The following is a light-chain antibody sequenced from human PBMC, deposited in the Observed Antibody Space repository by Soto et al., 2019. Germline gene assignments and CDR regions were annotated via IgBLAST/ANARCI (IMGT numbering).Light chain of an antibody. CDR1: QSISSW. CDR2: DAS. CDR3: QQYNSYSPRT. Sequence: DIQMTHSPCTLSASVGNRVTITCRASQSISSWLAWYQQKPGKAPKLLIYDASSLESGVPSRFSGSGSGTEFTLTISSLQPDDFATYYCQQYNSYSPRTFGQGSKVDIK. V-gene: IGKV1-5*01. J-gene: IGKJ1*01.